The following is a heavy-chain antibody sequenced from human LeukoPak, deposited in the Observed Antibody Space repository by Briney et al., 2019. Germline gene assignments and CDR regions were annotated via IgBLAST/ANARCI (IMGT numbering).Heavy chain of an antibody. V-gene: IGHV3-23*01. CDR2: ISGSGGST. CDR3: AKESGYYTY. Sequence: GESLKISCAASGFTFSSYAMSWVRQAPGKELEWVSAISGSGGSTYYADSVKGRFTISRDNSKNTLYLQMNSLRAEDTAVYYCAKESGYYTYWGQGTLVTVSS. J-gene: IGHJ4*02. D-gene: IGHD3-22*01. CDR1: GFTFSSYA.